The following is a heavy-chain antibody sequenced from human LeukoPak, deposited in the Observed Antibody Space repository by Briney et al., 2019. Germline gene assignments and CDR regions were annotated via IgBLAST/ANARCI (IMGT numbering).Heavy chain of an antibody. Sequence: GASVKVSCKTSGYTFTNYGMHWVRQAPRQSLEWMGWINTGNGNTKSSQKFQDRVTLSRDTSASTAYMELNSLSSEDTAVYYCARVPLHDASGHYYSHWGQGTLVTVPS. J-gene: IGHJ1*01. CDR1: GYTFTNYG. V-gene: IGHV1-3*04. CDR2: INTGNGNT. CDR3: ARVPLHDASGHYYSH. D-gene: IGHD3-22*01.